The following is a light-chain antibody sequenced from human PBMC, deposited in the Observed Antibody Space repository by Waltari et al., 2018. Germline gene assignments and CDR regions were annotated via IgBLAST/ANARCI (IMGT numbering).Light chain of an antibody. J-gene: IGLJ1*01. CDR2: EVT. Sequence: QSGLTQPASVSGSPGQSITISCTGTSSDVGNYNLVSWYQQYPGKAPQLMVYEVTKRASGGSDRCSGSKAGNTASLTIHGLQSEDEADYYCCSYVGLGIYVFGSGTKVTVL. CDR1: SSDVGNYNL. V-gene: IGLV2-23*02. CDR3: CSYVGLGIYV.